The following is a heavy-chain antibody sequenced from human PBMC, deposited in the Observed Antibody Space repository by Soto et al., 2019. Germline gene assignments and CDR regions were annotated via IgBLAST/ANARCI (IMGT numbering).Heavy chain of an antibody. CDR3: AKSKDYGDFNWFDP. CDR2: VSYDGSDK. CDR1: GFTFSSYG. J-gene: IGHJ5*02. Sequence: PGGSLRLSCAASGFTFSSYGMHWVRQAPGKGLEWVAGVSYDGSDKLYADSVKGRFTISRDNSKNTVYVQMNSLRVEDTAVYYCAKSKDYGDFNWFDPWGQGTLVTVSS. V-gene: IGHV3-30*18. D-gene: IGHD4-17*01.